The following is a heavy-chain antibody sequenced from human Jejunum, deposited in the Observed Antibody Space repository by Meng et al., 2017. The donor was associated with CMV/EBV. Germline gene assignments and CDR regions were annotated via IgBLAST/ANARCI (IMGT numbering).Heavy chain of an antibody. CDR3: ARGQSGGISNWFDP. CDR2: VFCRGST. J-gene: IGHJ5*02. V-gene: IGHV4-59*13. Sequence: SLSISSWCWVRLPSVQGLELIWFVFCRGSTDYNPNYTPSLQRRVTMSVDTSKYQFSLRLTSVTAADTAVYYCARGQSGGISNWFDPWGQGILVTVSS. CDR1: SLSISS. D-gene: IGHD4-23*01.